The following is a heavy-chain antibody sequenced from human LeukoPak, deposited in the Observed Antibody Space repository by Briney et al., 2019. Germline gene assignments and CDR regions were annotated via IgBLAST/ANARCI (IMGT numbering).Heavy chain of an antibody. Sequence: GASVKVSCKVSGYTLTELSTHWVRQAPGKGLEWMGGFDPEDGETIYAQKFQGRVTMTEDTSTDTAYMELSSLRSEDTAVYYCATDGSGSYYNVYYFDYWGQGTLVTVSS. CDR1: GYTLTELS. CDR2: FDPEDGET. V-gene: IGHV1-24*01. J-gene: IGHJ4*02. D-gene: IGHD3-10*01. CDR3: ATDGSGSYYNVYYFDY.